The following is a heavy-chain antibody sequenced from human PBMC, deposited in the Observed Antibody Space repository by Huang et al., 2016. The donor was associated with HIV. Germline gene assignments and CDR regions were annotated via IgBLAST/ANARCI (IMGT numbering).Heavy chain of an antibody. D-gene: IGHD1-7*01. CDR2: IKQDESEK. V-gene: IGHV3-7*01. CDR3: ATKTAAMDI. J-gene: IGHJ6*02. Sequence: LEWVANIKQDESEKYYVENVKGRFNISRDNAKKVLFLEMNNVRVEDTATYYCATKTAAMDIWGQGTTVTVS.